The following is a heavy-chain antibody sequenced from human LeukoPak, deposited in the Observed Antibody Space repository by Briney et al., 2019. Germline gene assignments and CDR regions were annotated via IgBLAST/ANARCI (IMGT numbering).Heavy chain of an antibody. CDR2: IKTKTEGETT. CDR3: PTVQAGGNYEPFNY. J-gene: IGHJ4*02. CDR1: GFTSGNAW. V-gene: IGHV3-15*01. Sequence: GGSLRLSCAASGFTSGNAWMSWVRQAPGKGLEWVGRIKTKTEGETTDYAAPVKGRFTVSRDDPKNTLYLQMNSLKTEETAVYYCPTVQAGGNYEPFNYGGQGTLVTVAS. D-gene: IGHD1-26*01.